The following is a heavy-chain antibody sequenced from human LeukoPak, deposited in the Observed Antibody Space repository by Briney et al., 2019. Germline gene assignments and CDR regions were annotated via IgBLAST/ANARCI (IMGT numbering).Heavy chain of an antibody. CDR3: ARLFTRITIFGVVISPRENYFDY. Sequence: GRSLRLSCAASGFTFSSYAMHWVRQAPGKGLEWVAVISYDGSNKYYADSVKGRFTISRDNSKNTLYLQMNSLRAEDTAVYYCARLFTRITIFGVVISPRENYFDYWGQGTLVTVSS. J-gene: IGHJ4*02. V-gene: IGHV3-30*04. CDR2: ISYDGSNK. CDR1: GFTFSSYA. D-gene: IGHD3-3*01.